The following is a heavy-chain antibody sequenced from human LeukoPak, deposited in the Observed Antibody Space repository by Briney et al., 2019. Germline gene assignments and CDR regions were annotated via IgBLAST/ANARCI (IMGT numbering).Heavy chain of an antibody. D-gene: IGHD3-10*01. CDR3: VLLWFGEKYYMDV. Sequence: SGTLSLTCTVSGYSISSGYYWGWIRQPPGKGLEWIGSIYHSGSTYYNPSLKSRVTISVDTSKNQFSLKLSSVAAADTAVYYCVLLWFGEKYYMDVWGKGTTVTVS. J-gene: IGHJ6*03. CDR2: IYHSGST. CDR1: GYSISSGYY. V-gene: IGHV4-38-2*02.